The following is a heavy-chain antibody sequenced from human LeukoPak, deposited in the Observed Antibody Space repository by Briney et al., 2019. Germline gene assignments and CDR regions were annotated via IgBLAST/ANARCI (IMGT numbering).Heavy chain of an antibody. J-gene: IGHJ4*02. Sequence: PGGSLRLSCAASGFPFSNNVMTWVRQAPGRGLDWLSAITASGGSTYYADSVKGRFTISRDNSKNTLYLQTNSLRADDTAVYYCAKTFPYGTTWYGFCDYWGQGALVTVSS. CDR1: GFPFSNNV. V-gene: IGHV3-23*01. CDR3: AKTFPYGTTWYGFCDY. CDR2: ITASGGST. D-gene: IGHD3-3*01.